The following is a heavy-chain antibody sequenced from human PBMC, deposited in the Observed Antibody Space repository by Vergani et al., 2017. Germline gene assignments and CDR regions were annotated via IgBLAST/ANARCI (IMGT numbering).Heavy chain of an antibody. D-gene: IGHD1-20*01. CDR1: GFTFSSYG. Sequence: QVQLVESGGGVVQPGRSLRLSCAASGFTFSSYGMHWVRPAPGKGLEWVAIIWYDGTNKYYADSVKGRFTISRDNSKNTLYLQMNSLRAEDTAVYYCARDPTDAGANWKGGWFDPWGQGTLVTVSS. V-gene: IGHV3-33*01. J-gene: IGHJ5*02. CDR3: ARDPTDAGANWKGGWFDP. CDR2: IWYDGTNK.